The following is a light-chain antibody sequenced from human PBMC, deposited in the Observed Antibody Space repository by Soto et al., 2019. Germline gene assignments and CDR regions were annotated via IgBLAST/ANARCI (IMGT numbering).Light chain of an antibody. CDR3: SSFTTSATWV. J-gene: IGLJ3*02. V-gene: IGLV2-14*03. CDR2: HVT. CDR1: SSDVGNYNY. Sequence: QSVLTQPASVSESPGQSITISCTGTSSDVGNYNYVSWYQQHPGKAPKLMIYHVTSRPSGVSNRFSGSKSGNTASLTISGLQTEDEADYYCSSFTTSATWVFGGGTKLTVL.